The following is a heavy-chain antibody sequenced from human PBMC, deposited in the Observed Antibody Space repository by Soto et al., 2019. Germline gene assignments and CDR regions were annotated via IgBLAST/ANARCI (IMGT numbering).Heavy chain of an antibody. CDR2: ISYDGSNK. D-gene: IGHD3-22*01. CDR3: ARDFGYYDSSGYYY. J-gene: IGHJ4*02. CDR1: GFTFSSYA. Sequence: GGSLRLSCAASGFTFSSYAMHWVRQAPGKGLEWVAVISYDGSNKYYADSVKGRFTISRDNSKNTLYLQMNSLRAEDTAVYYCARDFGYYDSSGYYYWGQGTLVTDS. V-gene: IGHV3-30-3*01.